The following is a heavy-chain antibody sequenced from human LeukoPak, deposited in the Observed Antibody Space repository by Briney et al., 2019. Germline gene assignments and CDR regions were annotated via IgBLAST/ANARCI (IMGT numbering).Heavy chain of an antibody. J-gene: IGHJ1*01. D-gene: IGHD1-14*01. V-gene: IGHV1-18*01. CDR3: ARAESMALYFLY. Sequence: ASVKVSCKASGYTFTDFGFIWVRQAPGQGLEWMGWVSTYNGDTDYAKKFQDRVTMTTESSTQTTFMELRNLRSDDTAVYYCARAESMALYFLYWGQGTLLSVSS. CDR2: VSTYNGDT. CDR1: GYTFTDFG.